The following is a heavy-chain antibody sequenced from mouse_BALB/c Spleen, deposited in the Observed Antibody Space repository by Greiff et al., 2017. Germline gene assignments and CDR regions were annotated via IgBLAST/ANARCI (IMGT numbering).Heavy chain of an antibody. CDR2: IRLKSNNYAT. CDR1: GFTFSNYW. CDR3: TTSYDGYYGCAY. V-gene: IGHV6-6*02. J-gene: IGHJ3*01. D-gene: IGHD2-3*01. Sequence: EVQLEESGGGLVHPGGSMKLSCVASGFTFSNYWMNWVRPSPEKGLEWVAEIRLKSNNYATHYAESVKGRFTISRDDSKSSVYLQMNNLRAEDTGIYYCTTSYDGYYGCAYWGQGTLVTGSA.